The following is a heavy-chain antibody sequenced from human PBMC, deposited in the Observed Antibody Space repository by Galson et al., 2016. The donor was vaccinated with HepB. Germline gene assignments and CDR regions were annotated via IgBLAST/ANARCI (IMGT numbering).Heavy chain of an antibody. Sequence: SLRLSCAASGFTFSMYWMSWVRQAPGKGLEWVANIKQDGSEKHYVDSVKGRFTISRDNAKNSMYLQMTSLRADDTAVYYCARDSILEMATKDGMDVWGQGTTVTVSS. D-gene: IGHD5-24*01. V-gene: IGHV3-7*01. CDR3: ARDSILEMATKDGMDV. CDR2: IKQDGSEK. J-gene: IGHJ6*02. CDR1: GFTFSMYW.